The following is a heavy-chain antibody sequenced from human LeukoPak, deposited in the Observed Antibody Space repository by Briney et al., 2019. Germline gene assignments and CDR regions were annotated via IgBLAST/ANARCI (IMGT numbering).Heavy chain of an antibody. D-gene: IGHD1-26*01. Sequence: PGGSLRLSCAASGFTFSSYGMHWVRQAPGKGLEWVAVIWYDGSNKYYADSVKGRFTISRDNSKNTLYLQMNSLRAEDTAVYYCAKDPSPMRGVGATNWGQGNLVTVSS. CDR2: IWYDGSNK. V-gene: IGHV3-33*06. CDR3: AKDPSPMRGVGATN. CDR1: GFTFSSYG. J-gene: IGHJ4*02.